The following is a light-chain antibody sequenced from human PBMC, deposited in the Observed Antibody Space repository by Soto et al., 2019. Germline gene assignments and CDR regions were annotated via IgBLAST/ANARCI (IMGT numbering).Light chain of an antibody. CDR2: YEI. V-gene: IGLV3-21*01. CDR1: DIGRKS. Sequence: SYELTQPPSVSVAPGMTARITCGGNDIGRKSVHWYQQKPGQAPVLVIYYEIDRPSGIPERFSGSNSGNTATLTITRVDAGDEADYYCHVWDSDTNHVVFGGGTKLTVL. CDR3: HVWDSDTNHVV. J-gene: IGLJ2*01.